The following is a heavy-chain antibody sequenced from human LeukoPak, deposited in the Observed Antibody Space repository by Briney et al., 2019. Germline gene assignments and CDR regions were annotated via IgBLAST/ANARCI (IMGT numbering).Heavy chain of an antibody. CDR3: AKRPRDTSGYYLGAFDG. Sequence: PGGSLRLSCEASGFTFSSYAMTWVRQAPEKGLEWVSAIGASGVDTYYADSVKGRFTISRDNAKNTLYLHMTGLGAEDTAVNFCAKRPRDTSGYYLGAFDGWGQGTTVTVSS. V-gene: IGHV3-23*01. J-gene: IGHJ3*01. CDR1: GFTFSSYA. D-gene: IGHD3-22*01. CDR2: IGASGVDT.